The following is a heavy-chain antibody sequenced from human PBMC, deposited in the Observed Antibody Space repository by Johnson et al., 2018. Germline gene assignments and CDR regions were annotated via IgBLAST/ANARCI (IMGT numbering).Heavy chain of an antibody. Sequence: QVQLVQSGPEVKKPGASVKVSCKTSGYTFTSYDINWVRQAPGQGLEWMGWMIPESGNTGYAQKFQGRVTLTRNISISTAYMELSSLGSEDTAVYYCAKEGGLVSDYYYYGLDVWGQGTTVTVSS. CDR2: MIPESGNT. CDR3: AKEGGLVSDYYYYGLDV. J-gene: IGHJ6*02. D-gene: IGHD5/OR15-5a*01. V-gene: IGHV1-8*01. CDR1: GYTFTSYD.